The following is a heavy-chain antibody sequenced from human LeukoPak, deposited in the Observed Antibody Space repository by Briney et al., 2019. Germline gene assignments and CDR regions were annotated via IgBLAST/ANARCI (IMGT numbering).Heavy chain of an antibody. CDR2: IYYSGSP. J-gene: IGHJ3*02. CDR1: GGSISSYY. Sequence: SETLSLTCTVSGGSISSYYWSWIRQPPGKGLEWIGYIYYSGSPNYNPSLKSRVTISVDTSKNQFSLKLSSVTAADTAVYYCVGLDTAMALDAFDIWGQGTMVTVSS. D-gene: IGHD5-18*01. V-gene: IGHV4-59*12. CDR3: VGLDTAMALDAFDI.